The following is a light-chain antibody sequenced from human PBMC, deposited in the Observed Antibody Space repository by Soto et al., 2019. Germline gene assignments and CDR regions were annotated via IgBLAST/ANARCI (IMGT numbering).Light chain of an antibody. CDR2: GTS. CDR3: QQSYSTLST. Sequence: DFQISLPPSSLSASVGDRVTIACRASHDLTIYLAWYQHKPGKVPKVLIYGTSTLQPGVPSRFSGSGSGTDFTLTINSLQPEDFATYYCQQSYSTLSTFGQGTRLEI. V-gene: IGKV1-27*01. CDR1: HDLTIY. J-gene: IGKJ5*01.